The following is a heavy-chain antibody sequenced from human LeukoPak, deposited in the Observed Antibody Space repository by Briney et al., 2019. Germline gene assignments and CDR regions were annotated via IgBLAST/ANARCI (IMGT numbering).Heavy chain of an antibody. J-gene: IGHJ5*02. CDR1: GYTFTGYY. Sequence: ASVKVSCKASGYTFTGYYMHWVRQAPGQGLEWMGWINPNSGGTNYAQKFQGRVTMTRDTSISTAYMELSRLRSDDTAVYYCARAPTKPLVVVVAAPPNWFDPWGQGTLVTVSS. CDR3: ARAPTKPLVVVVAAPPNWFDP. D-gene: IGHD2-15*01. CDR2: INPNSGGT. V-gene: IGHV1-2*02.